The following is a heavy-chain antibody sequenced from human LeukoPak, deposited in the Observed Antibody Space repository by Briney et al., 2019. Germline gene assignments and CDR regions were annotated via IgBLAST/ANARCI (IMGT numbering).Heavy chain of an antibody. D-gene: IGHD6-19*01. CDR1: ELTVTSNY. V-gene: IGHV3-53*05. Sequence: GGSLRLSCAASELTVTSNYMSWVRQAPGKGLQWVSVIYPGGDIYYADSVKGRFIISRDNSKNTLYVLMNSLRVDDTAIYCVAIAVAGQFYWGQGTLVTVSS. J-gene: IGHJ4*02. CDR3: AIAVAGQFY. CDR2: IYPGGDI.